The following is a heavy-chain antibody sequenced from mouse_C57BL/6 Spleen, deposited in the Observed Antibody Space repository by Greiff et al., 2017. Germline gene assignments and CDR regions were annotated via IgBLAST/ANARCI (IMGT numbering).Heavy chain of an antibody. V-gene: IGHV1-53*01. Sequence: QVQLQQPGTELVKPGASVKLSCKASGYTFTSYWMHWVKQRPGQGLEWIGNINTSNGGTNYNEKFKSKATLTVDKSSSTAYMQLSSLTSEYSAVYYCARGLLRVSVYAYWGQGTLVTVSA. J-gene: IGHJ3*01. CDR1: GYTFTSYW. CDR2: INTSNGGT. CDR3: ARGLLRVSVYAY. D-gene: IGHD1-1*01.